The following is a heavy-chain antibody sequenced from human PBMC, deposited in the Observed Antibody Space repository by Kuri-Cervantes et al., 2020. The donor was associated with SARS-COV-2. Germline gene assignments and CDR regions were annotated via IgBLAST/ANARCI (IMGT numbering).Heavy chain of an antibody. CDR1: GGSISSSSYY. J-gene: IGHJ6*02. CDR3: ARTDISDRWRGGYYGMDV. V-gene: IGHV4-39*07. D-gene: IGHD2-15*01. Sequence: GSLRLSCTVSGGSISSSSYYWGWIRQPPGKGLEWIGSIYYSGSTYYNPSLKSRVTISVDTSKNQFSLKLSSVTAADTAVYYCARTDISDRWRGGYYGMDVWGQGTTVTVSS. CDR2: IYYSGST.